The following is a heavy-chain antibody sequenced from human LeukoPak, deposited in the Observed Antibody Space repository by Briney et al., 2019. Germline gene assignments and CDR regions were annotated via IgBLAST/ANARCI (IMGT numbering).Heavy chain of an antibody. Sequence: GGSLRLSCAASGFTFDDYGMSWVRQAPGKGLEWVSDISVSGDATYYADSVKGRFTISRDKSKNTLYLQMNSLRADDTAVYFCAKTTGGSYKGYFDFWGQGTLITVSS. CDR1: GFTFDDYG. D-gene: IGHD1-26*01. V-gene: IGHV3-23*01. J-gene: IGHJ4*02. CDR2: ISVSGDAT. CDR3: AKTTGGSYKGYFDF.